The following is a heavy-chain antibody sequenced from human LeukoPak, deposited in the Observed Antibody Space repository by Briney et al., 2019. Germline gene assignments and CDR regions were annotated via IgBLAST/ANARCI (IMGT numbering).Heavy chain of an antibody. Sequence: GASVKVSCKASGYTFTSYYMHWVRQAPGRGLEWMGIINPSGGSTSYAQKFQGRVTMTRDTSTSTVYMELSSLRSEDTAVYYCAREMIVGNWFDPWGQGTLVTVSS. D-gene: IGHD3-22*01. CDR3: AREMIVGNWFDP. V-gene: IGHV1-46*01. CDR2: INPSGGST. J-gene: IGHJ5*02. CDR1: GYTFTSYY.